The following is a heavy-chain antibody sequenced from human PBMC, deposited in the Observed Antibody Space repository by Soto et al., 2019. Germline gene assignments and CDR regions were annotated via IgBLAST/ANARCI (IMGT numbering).Heavy chain of an antibody. CDR1: GGSISSSSYY. V-gene: IGHV4-39*01. CDR3: ATHILTGYYRVSFFDY. J-gene: IGHJ4*02. CDR2: IYYSGST. Sequence: PSETLSLTCTVSGGSISSSSYYWGWIRQPPGKGLEWIGSIYYSGSTYYNPSLKSRVTISVDTSKNQFSLKLSSVTAADTAVYYCATHILTGYYRVSFFDYWGQGTLVTVS. D-gene: IGHD3-9*01.